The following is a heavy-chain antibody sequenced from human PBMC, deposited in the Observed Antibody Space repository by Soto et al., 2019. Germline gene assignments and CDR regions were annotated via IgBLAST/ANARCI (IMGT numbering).Heavy chain of an antibody. CDR1: GFTFSSYS. D-gene: IGHD3-16*01. CDR2: ISSSSSTK. J-gene: IGHJ4*02. Sequence: GGSLRLSCAASGFTFSSYSMNWVRQAPGKGLEWVLYISSSSSTKYYADSVRGRFTISRDNSKNTVNLQMNSLRAEDTAVYYCARDPWAADYWGQGTLVTVSS. CDR3: ARDPWAADY. V-gene: IGHV3-48*01.